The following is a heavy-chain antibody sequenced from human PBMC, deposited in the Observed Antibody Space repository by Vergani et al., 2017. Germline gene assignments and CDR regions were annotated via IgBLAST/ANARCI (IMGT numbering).Heavy chain of an antibody. CDR3: AREQWLVSYWYFDV. V-gene: IGHV4-34*01. J-gene: IGHJ2*01. CDR2: INHSGST. CDR1: GGSFSGYY. Sequence: QVQLQQWGAGLLKPSETLSLTCAVYGGSFSGYYWSWIRQPPGKGLEWIGEINHSGSTNYNPSLKSRVTISVDTSKNQFSLKLSSVTAADTAVYYCAREQWLVSYWYFDVWGRGTLVTVSS. D-gene: IGHD6-19*01.